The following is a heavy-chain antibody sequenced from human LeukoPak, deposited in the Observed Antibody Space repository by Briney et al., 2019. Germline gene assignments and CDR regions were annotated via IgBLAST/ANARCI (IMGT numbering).Heavy chain of an antibody. V-gene: IGHV1-18*01. CDR2: ISACNGNT. Sequence: ASVKASCKASGYTFTSYGISWVRQAPGQGLEWMGWISACNGNTNYAQKLQGRVTMTTDTFTSTAYMELRSLRSDDTAVYYCAREGYYYDSSGYGPNYYGMEVFGQGNPVTVP. D-gene: IGHD3-22*01. CDR1: GYTFTSYG. J-gene: IGHJ6*02. CDR3: AREGYYYDSSGYGPNYYGMEV.